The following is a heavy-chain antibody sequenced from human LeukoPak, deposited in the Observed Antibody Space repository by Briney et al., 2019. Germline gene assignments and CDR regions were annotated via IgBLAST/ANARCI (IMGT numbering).Heavy chain of an antibody. J-gene: IGHJ6*03. V-gene: IGHV3-7*01. CDR3: ARSPAGDAWPPAYYMDV. CDR1: EFSFSTYG. CDR2: IKEDGTEK. Sequence: GGSLRLSCAASEFSFSTYGMSWVRQAPGKGLEWVANIKEDGTEKYYVGSVKGRFTISRDNAKKSLYLQMNILRDDDTAVYFCARSPAGDAWPPAYYMDVWGKGTTVTVSS. D-gene: IGHD3-10*01.